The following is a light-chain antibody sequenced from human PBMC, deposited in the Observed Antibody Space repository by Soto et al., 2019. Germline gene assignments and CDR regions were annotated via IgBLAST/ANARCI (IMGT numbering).Light chain of an antibody. CDR2: EVI. J-gene: IGLJ2*01. V-gene: IGLV1-40*01. CDR3: SSYAGSNNLHVL. CDR1: GSNIGAPYD. Sequence: QSVLTQPPSLSGAPGQRVTISCTGSGSNIGAPYDVHWYQHPGKAPKLIIYEVIKRPSGVPDRFSGSKSGNTASLTVSGLQAEDEADYYCSSYAGSNNLHVLFGGGTQLTVL.